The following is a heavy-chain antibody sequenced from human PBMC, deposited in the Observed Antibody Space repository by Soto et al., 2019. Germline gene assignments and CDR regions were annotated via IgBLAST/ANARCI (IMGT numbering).Heavy chain of an antibody. CDR3: TRGQVTL. CDR2: MNPYSGNA. V-gene: IGHV1-8*01. Sequence: ASVKVSCKTSGYTFTSHDINWFRQATGQGLEWMGWMNPYSGNAGYAPKFQDRVTMTRNTSINTAYLEVRSLRSEDTAVYYCTRGQVTLWGQGSLVTVSS. D-gene: IGHD4-4*01. CDR1: GYTFTSHD. J-gene: IGHJ4*02.